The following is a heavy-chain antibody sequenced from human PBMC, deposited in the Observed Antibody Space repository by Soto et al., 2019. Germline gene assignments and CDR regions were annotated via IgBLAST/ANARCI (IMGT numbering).Heavy chain of an antibody. CDR2: INAGNGNT. J-gene: IGHJ6*02. D-gene: IGHD4-4*01. V-gene: IGHV1-3*01. CDR3: ATLTTVTTGKDYYYGMDV. Sequence: ASVKVSCKASGYTFTNYAMHWVRQAPGQRLEWMGWINAGNGNTKYSQKFQGRVTITRDTSASTAYMELSSLRSEDTAVYYCATLTTVTTGKDYYYGMDVWGQGTTVTVSS. CDR1: GYTFTNYA.